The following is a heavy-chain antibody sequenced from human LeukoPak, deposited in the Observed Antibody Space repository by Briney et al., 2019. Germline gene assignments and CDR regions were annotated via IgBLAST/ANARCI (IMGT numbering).Heavy chain of an antibody. CDR2: IWYDGSNK. Sequence: GGPLRLPCAASGFTFSSYGTHWVRQAPGKGLEGVAVIWYDGSNKYYAHSVKGRFTISRDNSKNTLYLQMNSLRAEDTAVYYCARGPLNDYGDYAKYYYGMDVWGKGTTVTVSS. J-gene: IGHJ6*04. D-gene: IGHD4-17*01. CDR1: GFTFSSYG. CDR3: ARGPLNDYGDYAKYYYGMDV. V-gene: IGHV3-33*01.